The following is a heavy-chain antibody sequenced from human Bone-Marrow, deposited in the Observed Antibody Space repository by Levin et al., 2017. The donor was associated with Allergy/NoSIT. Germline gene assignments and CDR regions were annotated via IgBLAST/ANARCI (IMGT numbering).Heavy chain of an antibody. CDR2: IWSDGTQK. CDR1: GFTFSSSG. J-gene: IGHJ4*02. CDR3: ARERDLHFDY. V-gene: IGHV3-33*01. Sequence: GGSLRLSCTTSGFTFSSSGMHWVRQAPGKGLEWVAVIWSDGTQKYYADSVKGRFTISRDNSKNTLYLQMNTLSAGDTAVYYCARERDLHFDYWGQGTLVTVSA.